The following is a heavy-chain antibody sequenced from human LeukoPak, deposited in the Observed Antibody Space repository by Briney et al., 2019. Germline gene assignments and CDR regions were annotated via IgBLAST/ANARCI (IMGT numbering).Heavy chain of an antibody. J-gene: IGHJ3*02. Sequence: ASVKVSCKASGYTFTSYGISWVRQAPGQGLEWMGWISAYNGNTSYAQKLQGRVTMTTDTSTSTAYMELRSLRSDDTAVCYCAREGPHCSSTSCYFGDAFDIWGQGTMVTVSS. CDR2: ISAYNGNT. CDR3: AREGPHCSSTSCYFGDAFDI. D-gene: IGHD2-2*01. CDR1: GYTFTSYG. V-gene: IGHV1-18*01.